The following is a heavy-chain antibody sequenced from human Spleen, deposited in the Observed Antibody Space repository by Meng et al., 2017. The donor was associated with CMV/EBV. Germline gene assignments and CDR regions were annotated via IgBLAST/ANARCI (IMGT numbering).Heavy chain of an antibody. Sequence: SETLSLTCTVSGGSISSGDYYWSWIRQPPGKGLEWIGHIYYSGSTYYNPSLKSRVTMSLDTSKNQFSLKLSSVTAADTAVYYCARAFGVVTLDAFDIWGQGTMVTVSS. CDR2: IYYSGST. CDR1: GGSISSGDYY. J-gene: IGHJ3*02. CDR3: ARAFGVVTLDAFDI. D-gene: IGHD3-3*01. V-gene: IGHV4-30-4*08.